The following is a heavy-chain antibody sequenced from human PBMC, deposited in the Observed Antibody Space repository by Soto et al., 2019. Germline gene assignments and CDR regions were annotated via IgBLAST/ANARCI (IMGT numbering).Heavy chain of an antibody. CDR2: IIPIFGTA. D-gene: IGHD6-13*01. J-gene: IGHJ6*02. Sequence: SVNVSCKASGGTFSSYSISWVRPAPGQGLELMGGIIPIFGTANYAQKFQGRVTITADVSTSTAYMELSSLRSEDTAVYYCAAELRTYSSSWYPYGMDVWGQGTTVTVSS. V-gene: IGHV1-69*13. CDR1: GGTFSSYS. CDR3: AAELRTYSSSWYPYGMDV.